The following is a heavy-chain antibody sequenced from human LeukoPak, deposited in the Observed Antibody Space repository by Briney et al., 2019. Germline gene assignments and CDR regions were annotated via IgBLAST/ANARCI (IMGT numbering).Heavy chain of an antibody. CDR3: ARVDDWNALEY. D-gene: IGHD1-1*01. Sequence: SETLSLTCTVSGGSLNNYYWSWIRQPPGKALEWIGYIYYSGTTTNYNPSLKSRVTISVDTSKNQFSLKLNSVTAAGTALCYCARVDDWNALEYWGQGTLVTVSS. CDR2: IYYSGTTT. CDR1: GGSLNNYY. J-gene: IGHJ4*02. V-gene: IGHV4-59*01.